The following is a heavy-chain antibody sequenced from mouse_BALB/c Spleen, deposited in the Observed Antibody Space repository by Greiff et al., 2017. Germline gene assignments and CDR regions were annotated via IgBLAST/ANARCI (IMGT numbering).Heavy chain of an antibody. CDR3: ARRLPYAMDY. CDR1: GYTFTDYV. Sequence: VKLVESGPELVKPGASVKMSCKASGYTFTDYVISWVKQRTGQGLEWIGEIYPGSGSTYYNEKFKGKATLTADKSSNTAYMQLSSLTSEDSAVYFCARRLPYAMDYWGQGTSVTVSS. V-gene: IGHV1-77*01. J-gene: IGHJ4*01. CDR2: IYPGSGST. D-gene: IGHD1-2*01.